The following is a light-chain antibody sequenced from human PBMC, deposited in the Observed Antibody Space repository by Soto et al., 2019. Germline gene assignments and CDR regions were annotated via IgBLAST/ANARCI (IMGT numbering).Light chain of an antibody. V-gene: IGKV3-11*01. J-gene: IGKJ5*01. CDR1: QSVGSY. CDR2: DAS. CDR3: QHRSNWPIT. Sequence: EIVLTQSPATLSFSPGVRATLSCRASQSVGSYLAWYQQKPGQAPRLLIYDASNRATGIPARFSGSGSGTDFTLTISSLEPEDFAVYYCQHRSNWPITFGQGTRLEIK.